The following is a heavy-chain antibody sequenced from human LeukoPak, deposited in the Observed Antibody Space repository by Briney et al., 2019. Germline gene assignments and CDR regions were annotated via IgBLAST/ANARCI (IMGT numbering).Heavy chain of an antibody. J-gene: IGHJ4*02. D-gene: IGHD3-16*01. CDR2: IVGGGGST. Sequence: GGSLRLSCEASGLSFSTYAMSWVRQAPGKGLEWVSGIVGGGGSTYYADSVKGRFTISRDNSKNMLYLQMNSLRAEDTAVYYCAKDLGRDYWGQGTLVTVSS. CDR3: AKDLGRDY. V-gene: IGHV3-23*01. CDR1: GLSFSTYA.